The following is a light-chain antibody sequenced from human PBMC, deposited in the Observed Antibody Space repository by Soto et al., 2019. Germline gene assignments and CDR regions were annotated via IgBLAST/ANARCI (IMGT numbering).Light chain of an antibody. CDR3: QQYGSSPPYT. CDR1: QSVSSSY. J-gene: IGKJ2*01. Sequence: EIVLTQSPGTLSLSPGERATLSCRASQSVSSSYLAWYQQKPGQAPRLVIYGASSRATGIPDRFSGSGSGTDFTLTISRLEPEDFALYYCQQYGSSPPYTFGQGTELEIK. V-gene: IGKV3-20*01. CDR2: GAS.